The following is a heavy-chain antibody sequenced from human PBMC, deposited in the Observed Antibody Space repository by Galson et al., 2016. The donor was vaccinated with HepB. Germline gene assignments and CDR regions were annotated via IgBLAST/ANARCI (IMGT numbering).Heavy chain of an antibody. J-gene: IGHJ6*03. CDR1: GGSISSGNYY. Sequence: TLSLTCTVSGGSISSGNYYWSWIRQPAGKGLEWIGRIYTSGSTNYNPSLKSRLTISVDTSTNQVSLKLSSVTAADTALYYCAIAQGGTEFRRGTGWYYYYYMDVWGKGTTVTVSS. CDR3: AIAQGGTEFRRGTGWYYYYYMDV. D-gene: IGHD1-7*01. CDR2: IYTSGST. V-gene: IGHV4-61*02.